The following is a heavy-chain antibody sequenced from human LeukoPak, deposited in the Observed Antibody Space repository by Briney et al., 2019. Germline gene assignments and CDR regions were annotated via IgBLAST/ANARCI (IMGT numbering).Heavy chain of an antibody. J-gene: IGHJ4*02. V-gene: IGHV4-59*01. CDR1: GGSISSSD. CDR2: IYSSGST. CDR3: ARAGAAAALGRFDN. D-gene: IGHD6-13*01. Sequence: PSETLSLTCSVSGGSISSSDWSWIRQPPGKGLEWIGYIYSSGSTSYNPSLKSRVTISRDTSKSQFSLKLSSVTAADTAVYYCARAGAAAALGRFDNWGQGILVTVSS.